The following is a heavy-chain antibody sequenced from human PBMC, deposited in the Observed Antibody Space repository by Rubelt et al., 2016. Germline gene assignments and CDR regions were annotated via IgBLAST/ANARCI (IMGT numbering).Heavy chain of an antibody. Sequence: GGGVVQPGRSLRLSCAASGFTFSDYGMHWVRQAPGKGLEWVAVIWYDGSNKYYADSVKGRFTISRDNAKSTLYLQMNSLRTEDTAVYYCVRDYSGSYDFWGLGTLVTVSS. V-gene: IGHV3-33*03. CDR2: IWYDGSNK. J-gene: IGHJ5*01. D-gene: IGHD1-26*01. CDR3: VRDYSGSYDF. CDR1: GFTFSDYG.